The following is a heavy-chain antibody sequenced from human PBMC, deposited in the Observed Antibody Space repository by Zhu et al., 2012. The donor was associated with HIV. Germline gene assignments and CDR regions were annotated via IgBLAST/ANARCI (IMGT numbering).Heavy chain of an antibody. D-gene: IGHD6-13*01. CDR3: AKASSRGQQLASDAFDI. V-gene: IGHV3-9*03. J-gene: IGHJ3*02. CDR2: ISWNSGSI. Sequence: EVQLVESGGGLVQPGRSLRLSCAASGFTFDDYAMHWVRQAPGKGLEWVSGISWNSGSIGYADSVKGRFTISRDNAKNSLYLQMNSLRAEDMALYYCAKASSRGQQLASDAFDIWAKGQWSPSLQ. CDR1: GFTFDDYA.